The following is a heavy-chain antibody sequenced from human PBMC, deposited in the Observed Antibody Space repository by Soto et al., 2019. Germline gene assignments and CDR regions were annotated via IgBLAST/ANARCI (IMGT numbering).Heavy chain of an antibody. CDR3: ARGEVVPAAVGSFFDC. CDR1: GFTFNSYA. D-gene: IGHD2-2*01. CDR2: LSGSGDTA. J-gene: IGHJ4*02. V-gene: IGHV3-23*01. Sequence: EVQLLESGGGLVQPGGSLRLSCAASGFTFNSYAMSWVRQTSGKGLEWVSGLSGSGDTAYYADSVRGRFTISRDNSKNTLYLQMNSLRVEDTAVYFCARGEVVPAAVGSFFDCWGQGTLVTVSS.